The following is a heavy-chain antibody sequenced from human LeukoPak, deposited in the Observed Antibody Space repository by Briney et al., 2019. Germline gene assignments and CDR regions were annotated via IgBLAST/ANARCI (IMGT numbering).Heavy chain of an antibody. CDR3: ARAPTTTVVTPDDY. V-gene: IGHV1-18*01. D-gene: IGHD4-23*01. CDR2: ISAYNGNT. Sequence: GASVKVSCKASGYTFTSYGFSWVRQAPGQGLEWMGWISAYNGNTNYAQKLQGRVTMTTDTSTSTAYMELRSLRSDDTAVYYCARAPTTTVVTPDDYWGQGTLVTVSS. J-gene: IGHJ4*02. CDR1: GYTFTSYG.